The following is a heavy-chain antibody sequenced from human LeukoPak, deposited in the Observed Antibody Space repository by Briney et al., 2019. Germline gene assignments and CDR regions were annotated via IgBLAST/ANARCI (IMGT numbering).Heavy chain of an antibody. J-gene: IGHJ3*02. Sequence: GGSLRLSCAASGFTFSSYSMNWVRQAPGKGLEWVSSISSSSSYIYYADSVKGRFTISRDNAKNSLYLQMNSLRAEDTAVYYCARDRRDVVVVAATPHDAFDIWGQGTMVTVSS. CDR1: GFTFSSYS. D-gene: IGHD2-15*01. CDR3: ARDRRDVVVVAATPHDAFDI. V-gene: IGHV3-21*01. CDR2: ISSSSSYI.